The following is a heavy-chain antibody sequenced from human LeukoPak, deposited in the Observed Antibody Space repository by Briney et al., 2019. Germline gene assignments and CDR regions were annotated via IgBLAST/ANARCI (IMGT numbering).Heavy chain of an antibody. J-gene: IGHJ6*03. V-gene: IGHV4-59*08. D-gene: IGHD2-15*01. CDR1: GGSISSYY. CDR3: ARAQTCSGGSCYSWYYYYYMDV. Sequence: SETLSLTCTVSGGSISSYYWSWIRQPPGKGLEWIGYIYYSGSTNYNPSLKSRVTISVDTSKNQFSLKLSSVTAADTAVYYCARAQTCSGGSCYSWYYYYYMDVWGKGTTVTVSS. CDR2: IYYSGST.